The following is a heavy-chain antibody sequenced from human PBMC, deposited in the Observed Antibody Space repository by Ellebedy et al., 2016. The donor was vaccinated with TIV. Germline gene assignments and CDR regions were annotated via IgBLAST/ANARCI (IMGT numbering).Heavy chain of an antibody. Sequence: GGSLRLSCAASGFTFSSYWMSWVRQAPGKGLEWVANIKQDGSEKYYVDSVKGRFTISRDNAKNSLYLHMSGLRAEDTALYYCARDGYAYATDVWGQGTTVTVSS. CDR3: ARDGYAYATDV. CDR1: GFTFSSYW. D-gene: IGHD5-18*01. V-gene: IGHV3-7*01. J-gene: IGHJ6*02. CDR2: IKQDGSEK.